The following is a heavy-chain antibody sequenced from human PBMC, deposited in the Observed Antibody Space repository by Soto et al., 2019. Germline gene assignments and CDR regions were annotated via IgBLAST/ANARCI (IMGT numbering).Heavy chain of an antibody. Sequence: GGSLRLSCAASGFTFSNAWMSWVRQAPGKGLEWVGRIKSKTDGGTTDYAAPVKGRFTISRDDSKNTLYLQMNSLKTEDTAVYYCTTDMYPSETITGTTGGFDYWGQGTLVTVSS. CDR2: IKSKTDGGTT. CDR1: GFTFSNAW. V-gene: IGHV3-15*01. CDR3: TTDMYPSETITGTTGGFDY. J-gene: IGHJ4*02. D-gene: IGHD1-7*01.